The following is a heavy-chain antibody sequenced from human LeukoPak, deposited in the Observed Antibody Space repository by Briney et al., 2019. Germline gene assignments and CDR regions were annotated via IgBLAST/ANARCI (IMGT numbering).Heavy chain of an antibody. V-gene: IGHV3-7*03. CDR3: ARGSGTDYY. CDR1: GFTFSNYW. J-gene: IGHJ4*02. CDR2: VRPDESEK. D-gene: IGHD6-19*01. Sequence: GGSLRLSCVASGFTFSNYWMSWVRQAPGKGLEWVANVRPDESEKYYGDSVKGRFTISRDNAKNTLYLQMNSLRAEDTAVYYCARGSGTDYYWGQGTLVTVSS.